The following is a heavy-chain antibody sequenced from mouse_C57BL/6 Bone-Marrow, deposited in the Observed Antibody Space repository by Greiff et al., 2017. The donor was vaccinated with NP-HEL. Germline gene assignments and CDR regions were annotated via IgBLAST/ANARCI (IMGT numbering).Heavy chain of an antibody. CDR3: ARDAMRSYAMDY. J-gene: IGHJ4*01. V-gene: IGHV7-1*01. CDR1: GFTFSDFY. Sequence: EVQVVESGGGLVQSGRSLRLSCATSGFTFSDFYMEWVRQAPGKGLEWIAASRNKANDYTTEYSASVKGRFIVSRDTSQSILYLQMNALRAEDTAIYYCARDAMRSYAMDYWGQGTSVTVSS. CDR2: SRNKANDYTT.